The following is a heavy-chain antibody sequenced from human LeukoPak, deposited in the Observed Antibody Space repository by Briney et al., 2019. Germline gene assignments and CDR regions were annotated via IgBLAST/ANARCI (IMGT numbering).Heavy chain of an antibody. CDR1: GGSISSGDYY. V-gene: IGHV4-30-4*01. D-gene: IGHD3-10*01. Sequence: SQTLSLTCTVSGGSISSGDYYWSWIRQPPGKGLEWIGYIYYSGSTYYNPSLKSRVTISVDTSKNQFSLKLSSVTAADTAVYYCASMVRGVIMTGLDAFDIWGQGTMVTVSS. CDR2: IYYSGST. CDR3: ASMVRGVIMTGLDAFDI. J-gene: IGHJ3*02.